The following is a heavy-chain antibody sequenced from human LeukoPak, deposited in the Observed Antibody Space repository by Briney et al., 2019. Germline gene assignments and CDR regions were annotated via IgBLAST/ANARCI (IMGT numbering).Heavy chain of an antibody. CDR1: GGSISSGGYS. D-gene: IGHD3-10*01. J-gene: IGHJ4*02. CDR2: IYHSGST. Sequence: SETLSLTCAVSGGSISSGGYSWSWIRHPPGKGLEWVGYIYHSGSTYYNPSLKSRVTISVDRSKNQFSLKLSSVTAADTAVYYCARAEGSGSYYTGNYYFDYWGQGTLVTVSS. V-gene: IGHV4-30-2*01. CDR3: ARAEGSGSYYTGNYYFDY.